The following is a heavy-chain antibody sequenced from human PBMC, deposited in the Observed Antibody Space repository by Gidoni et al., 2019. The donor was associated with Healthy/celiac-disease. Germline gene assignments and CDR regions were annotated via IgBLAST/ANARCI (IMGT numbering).Heavy chain of an antibody. CDR3: ARGGPYSNLVAFDI. CDR2: IYTSGST. CDR1: GGSISSGSYY. V-gene: IGHV4-61*02. D-gene: IGHD4-4*01. Sequence: QVQLQESGPGLVKPSQTLSLTCTVSGGSISSGSYYWSWIRQPAGKGLEWIGRIYTSGSTNYNPSLKSRVTISVDTSKNQFSLKLSSVTAADTAVYYCARGGPYSNLVAFDIWGQGTMVTVSS. J-gene: IGHJ3*02.